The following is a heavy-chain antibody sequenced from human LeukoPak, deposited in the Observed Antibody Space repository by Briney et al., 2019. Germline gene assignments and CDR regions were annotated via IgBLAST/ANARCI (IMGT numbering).Heavy chain of an antibody. J-gene: IGHJ4*02. Sequence: GASVKLSCKASGYTFTSYGISWVRQAPGQGLEWMGWISAYNGNTNYAQKLQGRVTMTTYTSTSTAYMELRSLRSDDTAVYYCARLREGMIVVIFDYWGQGTLVTVSS. V-gene: IGHV1-18*01. CDR3: ARLREGMIVVIFDY. CDR1: GYTFTSYG. D-gene: IGHD3-22*01. CDR2: ISAYNGNT.